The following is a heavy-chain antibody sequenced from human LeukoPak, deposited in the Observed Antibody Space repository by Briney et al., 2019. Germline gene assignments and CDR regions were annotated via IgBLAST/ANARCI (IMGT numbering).Heavy chain of an antibody. CDR2: FYRGEIT. D-gene: IGHD2-15*01. V-gene: IGHV3-53*01. CDR3: AREVVSIPSYFES. CDR1: GFTFSSSY. Sequence: PGGSLRLSCAASGFTFSSSYMYWVRQAPGKGLEWVSFFYRGEITYYAESVRGRFAISRDISKNTLYLLMNSLIPEDTVVYYCAREVVSIPSYFESWGQGTRVTVSS. J-gene: IGHJ4*02.